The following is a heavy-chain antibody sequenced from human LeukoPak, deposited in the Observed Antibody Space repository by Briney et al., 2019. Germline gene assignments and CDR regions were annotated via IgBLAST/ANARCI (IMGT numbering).Heavy chain of an antibody. CDR1: GFTFSSYA. D-gene: IGHD3-10*01. J-gene: IGHJ3*02. CDR3: ARNSWFGELFSAFDI. V-gene: IGHV3-30-3*01. Sequence: GGSLRLSCAASGFTFSSYATHWVRQAPGKGLEWVAVISYDGSNKYYADSVKGRFTISRDNSKNTLYLQMNSLRAEDTAVYYCARNSWFGELFSAFDIWGQGTMVTVSS. CDR2: ISYDGSNK.